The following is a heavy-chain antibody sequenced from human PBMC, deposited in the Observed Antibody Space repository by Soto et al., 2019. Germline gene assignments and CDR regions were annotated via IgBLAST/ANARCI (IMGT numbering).Heavy chain of an antibody. CDR3: ARGRHTYDFWSGYYPFDY. D-gene: IGHD3-3*01. Sequence: PSETLSLTCAVYGGSFSGYYWSWIRQPPGKGLEWIGEINHSGSTNYNPSLKSRVTISVGTSKNQFSLKLSSVTAADTAVYYCARGRHTYDFWSGYYPFDYWGQGTLVTVSS. CDR2: INHSGST. J-gene: IGHJ4*02. V-gene: IGHV4-34*01. CDR1: GGSFSGYY.